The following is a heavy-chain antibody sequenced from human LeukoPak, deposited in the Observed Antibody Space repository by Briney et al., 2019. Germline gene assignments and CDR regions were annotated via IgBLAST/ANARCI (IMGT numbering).Heavy chain of an antibody. Sequence: SETLSLACTVSGASIENHYWSWIRQPAGKGLEWIGRFEPSGTTKYNPSLKSRITMSVDTSKNQFSLELNSVTAADTAVYYCAKEGAAAGPDFDLWGQGTLVIVSS. CDR2: FEPSGTT. CDR3: AKEGAAAGPDFDL. J-gene: IGHJ4*02. D-gene: IGHD6-13*01. V-gene: IGHV4-4*07. CDR1: GASIENHY.